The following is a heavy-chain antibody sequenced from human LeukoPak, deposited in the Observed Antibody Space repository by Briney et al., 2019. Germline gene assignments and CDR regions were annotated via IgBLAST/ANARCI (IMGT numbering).Heavy chain of an antibody. J-gene: IGHJ1*01. CDR3: AKTLGYCSSTSCSRPKYFQH. Sequence: GGSLRLSCAASGFTFSSYAMSWVRQAPGKGLEWVSAISGSGGSTYYADSMKGRFTISRDNSKNTLYLQINSLRAEDTAVYYCAKTLGYCSSTSCSRPKYFQHWGQGTLVTVSS. V-gene: IGHV3-23*01. CDR1: GFTFSSYA. CDR2: ISGSGGST. D-gene: IGHD2-2*01.